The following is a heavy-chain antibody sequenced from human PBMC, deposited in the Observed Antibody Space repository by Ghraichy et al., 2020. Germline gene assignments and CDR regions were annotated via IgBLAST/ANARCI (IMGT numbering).Heavy chain of an antibody. V-gene: IGHV3-53*01. Sequence: GESLNISCAASGFTVSSNYMSWVRQAPGKGLEWVSVIYSGGSTYYADSVKGRFTISRDNSKNTLYLQMNSLRAEDTAVYYCARDGYSRGPSTYWGQGTLVTVSS. D-gene: IGHD6-25*01. J-gene: IGHJ4*02. CDR3: ARDGYSRGPSTY. CDR1: GFTVSSNY. CDR2: IYSGGST.